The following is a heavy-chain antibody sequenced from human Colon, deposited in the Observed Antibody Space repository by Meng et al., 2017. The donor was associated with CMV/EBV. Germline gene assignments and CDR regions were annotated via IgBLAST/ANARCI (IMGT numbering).Heavy chain of an antibody. CDR1: GFSFRSYE. D-gene: IGHD3-3*01. CDR2: ISSGGHTI. J-gene: IGHJ6*02. CDR3: ARDPSLITISGVVTYGMDV. V-gene: IGHV3-48*03. Sequence: GESLKISCSASGFSFRSYEMNWVRQAPGKGLGWVSYISSGGHTIHYADSVKGRFTISRDNTNNSLYLQMSSLRADDTAVYYCARDPSLITISGVVTYGMDVWGPGTTVTVSS.